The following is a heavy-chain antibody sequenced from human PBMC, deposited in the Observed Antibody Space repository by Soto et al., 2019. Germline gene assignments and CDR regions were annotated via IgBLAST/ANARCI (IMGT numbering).Heavy chain of an antibody. CDR3: ARGGKGEARDYYYGMDV. Sequence: QVQLVQSGAEEKKPGASVKVSCKASGYTFTSYAMHWVRQAPGQRLEWMGWINAGNGNTKYSQKFQGRVTITRDTSASTAYMELSSLSSEDTAVYYCARGGKGEARDYYYGMDVWGQGTTVTVSS. CDR2: INAGNGNT. J-gene: IGHJ6*02. V-gene: IGHV1-3*05. D-gene: IGHD1-26*01. CDR1: GYTFTSYA.